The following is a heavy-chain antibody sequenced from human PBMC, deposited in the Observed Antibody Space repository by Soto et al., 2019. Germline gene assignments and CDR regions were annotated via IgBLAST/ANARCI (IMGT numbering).Heavy chain of an antibody. CDR1: GFTFSRYS. CDR3: SRAPFDSSGYFGY. CDR2: ISYDETNE. J-gene: IGHJ4*02. D-gene: IGHD3-22*01. Sequence: GGSLRLSCAASGFTFSRYSMHWVRQAPGKGLEWVAAISYDETNESYADSVKGRFTISRDTSKNTLFLQMNSLRPEDTAVYFCSRAPFDSSGYFGYWGQGALVTVSS. V-gene: IGHV3-30-3*01.